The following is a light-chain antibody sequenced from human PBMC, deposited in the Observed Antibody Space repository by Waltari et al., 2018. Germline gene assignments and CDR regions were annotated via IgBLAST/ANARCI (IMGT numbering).Light chain of an antibody. CDR3: QLRGHWPMYT. CDR1: QSISSQ. CDR2: DAS. Sequence: IVLTQSPATLSLSPGDRATLSCTASQSISSQLAWYQQRPGQAPRSLIYDASNRAAGIPARFSGSGSGTDFSLTISSLEPEDFVVYYCQLRGHWPMYTFGQGTKLEIK. V-gene: IGKV3-11*01. J-gene: IGKJ2*01.